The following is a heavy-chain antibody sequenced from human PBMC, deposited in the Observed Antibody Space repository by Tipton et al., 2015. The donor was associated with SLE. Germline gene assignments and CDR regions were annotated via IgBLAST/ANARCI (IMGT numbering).Heavy chain of an antibody. V-gene: IGHV4-39*07. Sequence: TLSLTCTVSGGSISSSSYYWGWIRQPPGKGLEWIGSIYYSGSTYFNPSLKSRVTMSVDTSKNQFSLNLSSMTAADTAVFYCARQLTTVTPLGAFDIWGQGTMVTVSS. J-gene: IGHJ3*02. D-gene: IGHD4-17*01. CDR1: GGSISSSSYY. CDR2: IYYSGST. CDR3: ARQLTTVTPLGAFDI.